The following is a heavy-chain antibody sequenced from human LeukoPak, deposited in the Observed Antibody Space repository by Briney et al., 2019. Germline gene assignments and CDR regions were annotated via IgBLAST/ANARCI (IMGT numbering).Heavy chain of an antibody. Sequence: GGSLRLSCAASGFTFSSYSMNWVRQAPGKGLEWVSSISRSSRYIYYADSVKGRFTISRDNAKNSLYLQMNSLRAEDTAVCYCARGIRLQREEDYFDYWGQGTLVTVSS. D-gene: IGHD5-24*01. CDR3: ARGIRLQREEDYFDY. CDR1: GFTFSSYS. J-gene: IGHJ4*02. CDR2: ISRSSRYI. V-gene: IGHV3-21*01.